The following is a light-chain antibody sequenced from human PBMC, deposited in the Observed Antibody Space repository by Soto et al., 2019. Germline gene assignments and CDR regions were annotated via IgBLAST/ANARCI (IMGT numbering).Light chain of an antibody. V-gene: IGLV1-40*01. J-gene: IGLJ3*02. CDR3: QAYDYSLTASV. CDR1: SSSIGAGYE. Sequence: QSVLTQPPSVSGAPGQRVTISCSGTSSSIGAGYEVHWYHQLPGTAPKLVVSGNGNRPSGVPDRFSGSKSGTSASLAITGLQAEDEADYYCQAYDYSLTASVFGGGTKLTVL. CDR2: GNG.